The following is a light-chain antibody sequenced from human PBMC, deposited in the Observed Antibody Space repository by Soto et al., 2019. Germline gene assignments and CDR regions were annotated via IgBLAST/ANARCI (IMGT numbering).Light chain of an antibody. CDR1: QSINDW. CDR3: QQYFGYPWT. CDR2: KAS. J-gene: IGKJ1*01. V-gene: IGKV1-5*03. Sequence: DIQMNQSPSTLSASVGDRVTITCRASQSINDWLAWYQQKPGKAPNLLIYKASSLQSGVPSRFSGSGSGTEFTLTISSLQPDDFATFYCQQYFGYPWTFGQGTKVEFK.